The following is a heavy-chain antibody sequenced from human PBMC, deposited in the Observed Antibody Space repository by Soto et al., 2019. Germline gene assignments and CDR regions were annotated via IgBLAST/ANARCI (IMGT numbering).Heavy chain of an antibody. CDR2: ISAYNGNT. D-gene: IGHD3-3*01. V-gene: IGHV1-18*01. CDR3: ARGLGSGITIFGVVIATADNWFDP. CDR1: GYTFTSYG. Sequence: QVQLVQSGAEVKKPGASVKVSCKASGYTFTSYGISWVRQAPGQGLEWMGWISAYNGNTNYAQKLQGRVTMTTDTSTSTAYMERRSLRSDETAVYYCARGLGSGITIFGVVIATADNWFDPWGQGTLVTVSS. J-gene: IGHJ5*02.